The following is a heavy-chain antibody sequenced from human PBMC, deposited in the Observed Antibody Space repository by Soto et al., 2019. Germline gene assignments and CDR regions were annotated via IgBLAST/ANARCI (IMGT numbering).Heavy chain of an antibody. CDR3: ARDGLDSSGYYSDYYGMDV. CDR2: IYYSGST. J-gene: IGHJ6*02. CDR1: GGSISSYY. Sequence: LSLTCTVSGGSISSYYWSWIRQPPGKGLEWIGYIYYSGSTNYNPSLKSRVTISVDTSKNQFSLKLSSVTAADTAVYYCARDGLDSSGYYSDYYGMDVWGQGTTVTV. D-gene: IGHD3-22*01. V-gene: IGHV4-59*01.